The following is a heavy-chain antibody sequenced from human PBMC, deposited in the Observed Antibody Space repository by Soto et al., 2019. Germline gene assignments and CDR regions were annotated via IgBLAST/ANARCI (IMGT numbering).Heavy chain of an antibody. CDR2: IYRTGST. Sequence: PSETLSLTCAVSGGSFTSNNWWTWVRQPPGQGLEWIGEIYRTGSTNYDPSLKSRVTISLDKSENQFSLKVTSLTAADTAVYYCASRDPGTSVDYWGQGTLVTVSS. CDR1: GGSFTSNNW. V-gene: IGHV4-4*02. J-gene: IGHJ4*02. CDR3: ASRDPGTSVDY. D-gene: IGHD1-7*01.